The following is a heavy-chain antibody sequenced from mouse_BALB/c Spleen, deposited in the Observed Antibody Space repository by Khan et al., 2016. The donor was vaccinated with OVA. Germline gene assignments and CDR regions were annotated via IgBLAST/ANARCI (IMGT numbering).Heavy chain of an antibody. Sequence: DLVKPGASVKLSCKASGYTFTSYWITWIKQRPGQGLEWIGHIAPGSGSTYYNEMFKGMATLTVDTSSSTVYIQLSSLSSEDSALYFYARANYCGSSLYAIDYWCHRTSVTVSS. D-gene: IGHD1-1*01. J-gene: IGHJ4*01. CDR2: IAPGSGST. V-gene: IGHV1S41*01. CDR3: ARANYCGSSLYAIDY. CDR1: GYTFTSYW.